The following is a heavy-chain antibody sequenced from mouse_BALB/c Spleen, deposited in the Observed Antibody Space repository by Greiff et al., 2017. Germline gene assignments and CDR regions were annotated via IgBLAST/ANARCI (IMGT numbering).Heavy chain of an antibody. CDR3: ARYYDYDAYYAMDY. D-gene: IGHD2-4*01. CDR2: ISSGSSTI. V-gene: IGHV5-17*02. Sequence: EVHLVESGGGLVQPGGSRKLSCAASGFTFSSFGMHWVRQAPEKGLEWVAYISSGSSTIYYADTVKGRFTISRDNPKNTLFLQMTSLRSEDTAMYYCARYYDYDAYYAMDYWGQGTSVTVSS. J-gene: IGHJ4*01. CDR1: GFTFSSFG.